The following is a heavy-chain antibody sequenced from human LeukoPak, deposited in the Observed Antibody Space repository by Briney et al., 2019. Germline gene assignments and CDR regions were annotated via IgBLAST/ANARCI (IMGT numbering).Heavy chain of an antibody. D-gene: IGHD4-17*01. CDR1: GLTFSAYG. CDR3: CKDPNGDYVGAFDM. V-gene: IGHV3-23*01. Sequence: GGSLRLSCAASGLTFSAYGVTWVRQAPGKGLEWVSSISGAGPYYADSVKGRFTISRDSSENTLFLHMNSLRADDTAVYYCCKDPNGDYVGAFDMWGPGTKVTVSS. CDR2: ISGAGP. J-gene: IGHJ3*02.